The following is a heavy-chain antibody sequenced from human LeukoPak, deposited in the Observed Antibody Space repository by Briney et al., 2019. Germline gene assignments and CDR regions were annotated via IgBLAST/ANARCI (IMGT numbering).Heavy chain of an antibody. CDR3: ARESWAIAAAGRSAFDI. CDR1: GGSISSYY. V-gene: IGHV4-59*01. Sequence: ASETLSLTCTVSGGSISSYYWSWIRQPPGKGLEWIGYIYYSGSTNYNPSLKSRVTISVDTSKNQFSLKLSSVTAADTAVYYCARESWAIAAAGRSAFDIWGQGTMVTVSS. D-gene: IGHD6-13*01. J-gene: IGHJ3*02. CDR2: IYYSGST.